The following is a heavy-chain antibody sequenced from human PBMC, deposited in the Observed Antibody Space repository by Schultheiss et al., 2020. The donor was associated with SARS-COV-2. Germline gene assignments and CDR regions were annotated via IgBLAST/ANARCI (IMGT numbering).Heavy chain of an antibody. D-gene: IGHD1-26*01. J-gene: IGHJ4*02. CDR3: ARDHSANYYFDY. V-gene: IGHV4-34*01. CDR2: INHSGST. Sequence: SQTLSLTCAVYGGSFSGYYWSWIRQPPGKGLEWIGEINHSGSTNYNPSLKSRVTISVDTSKNQFSLKLSSVTAADTAVYYCARDHSANYYFDYWGQGTLVTVSS. CDR1: GGSFSGYY.